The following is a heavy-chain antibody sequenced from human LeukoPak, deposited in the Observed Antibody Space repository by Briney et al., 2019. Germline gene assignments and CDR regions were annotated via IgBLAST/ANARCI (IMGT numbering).Heavy chain of an antibody. CDR2: IYTSGST. CDR3: ARLITGTTTAFDI. CDR1: GGSISGYY. Sequence: SETLSLTCTVSGGSISGYYWSWIRQPAGKGLEWIGRIYTSGSTHYNPSLKSRVTMSVDTSKNQFSLKLSSVTAADTAVYYCARLITGTTTAFDIWGQGTMVSVSS. J-gene: IGHJ3*02. V-gene: IGHV4-4*07. D-gene: IGHD1-7*01.